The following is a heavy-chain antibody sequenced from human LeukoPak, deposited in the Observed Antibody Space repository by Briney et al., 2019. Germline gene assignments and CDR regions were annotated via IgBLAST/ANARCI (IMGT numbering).Heavy chain of an antibody. CDR1: GYTFTSYY. J-gene: IGHJ4*02. V-gene: IGHV1-46*01. CDR3: ATAPVVTAVPGY. CDR2: INPSGGST. D-gene: IGHD2-21*02. Sequence: GASVKVSCKASGYTFTSYYMHWVRQAPGQGLEWMGIINPSGGSTSYAQKFQGRVTMTRDTSTSTVYMELSSLRSEDTAVYYCATAPVVTAVPGYWGQGTLVTVSS.